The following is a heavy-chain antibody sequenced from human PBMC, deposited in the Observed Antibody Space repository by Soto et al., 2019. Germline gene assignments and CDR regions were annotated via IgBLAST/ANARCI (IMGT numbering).Heavy chain of an antibody. CDR2: ISSSGSTI. V-gene: IGHV3-11*01. J-gene: IGHJ4*01. CDR3: ATRGPIVLRFLEPFPYYFDY. CDR1: GFTFSDYY. Sequence: GGSLRLSCADSGFTFSDYYMSWIRQAPGKGLEWVSYISSSGSTIYYADSVKGRFTISRDNAKNSLYLQMNSLRAEDTAVYYCATRGPIVLRFLEPFPYYFDYWGHGTLVTVSS. D-gene: IGHD3-3*01.